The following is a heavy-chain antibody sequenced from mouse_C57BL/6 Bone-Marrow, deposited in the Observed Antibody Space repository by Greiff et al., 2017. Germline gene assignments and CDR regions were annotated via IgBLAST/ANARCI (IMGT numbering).Heavy chain of an antibody. CDR2: IRNKANNHAT. D-gene: IGHD1-1*01. V-gene: IGHV6-6*01. CDR1: GFTFSDAW. J-gene: IGHJ4*01. Sequence: EVKLVESGGGLVQPGGSMKLSCAASGFTFSDAWMDWVRQSPGQGLEWVAEIRNKANNHATYYAESVKGRFTISRYDSKSSVYLQMNSLRAEYTGIYYCTRIYGSSYDYAMAYWGQGTSVTVSS. CDR3: TRIYGSSYDYAMAY.